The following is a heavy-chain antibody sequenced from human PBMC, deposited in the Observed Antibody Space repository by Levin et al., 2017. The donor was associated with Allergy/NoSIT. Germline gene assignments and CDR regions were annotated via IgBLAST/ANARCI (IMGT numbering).Heavy chain of an antibody. V-gene: IGHV1-2*02. D-gene: IGHD4-17*01. CDR2: SNPKSGRT. J-gene: IGHJ5*02. CDR1: GYPFLDYY. Sequence: ASVKVSCTASGYPFLDYYVHFVLHAPGQGLEWMGWSNPKSGRTNYAQKFQGRVTMTRDTSITTAYMELSSLRTDDTAMYYCVRDNTIDYAGWFDPWGQGTLVTVSS. CDR3: VRDNTIDYAGWFDP.